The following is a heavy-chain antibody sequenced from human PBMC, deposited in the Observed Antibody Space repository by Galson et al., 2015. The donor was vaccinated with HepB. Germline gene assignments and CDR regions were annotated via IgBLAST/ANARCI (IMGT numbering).Heavy chain of an antibody. CDR1: GYSFSTNG. CDR2: ISAYSGNT. V-gene: IGHV1-18*01. J-gene: IGHJ4*02. D-gene: IGHD1-26*01. Sequence: SVKLSCTASGYSFSTNGIAWVRQAPGQGLEWVGWISAYSGNTKYAEKFQDRVTLTAETSTTTAYMELRSLRSDDTALYYCARAGGEWEPIDFWGQGTLVSVSA. CDR3: ARAGGEWEPIDF.